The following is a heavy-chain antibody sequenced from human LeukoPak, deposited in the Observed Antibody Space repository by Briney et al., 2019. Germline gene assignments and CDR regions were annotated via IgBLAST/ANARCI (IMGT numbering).Heavy chain of an antibody. CDR1: GFTFSSYG. D-gene: IGHD2-2*01. Sequence: PGGSLRLSRAASGFTFSSYGMHWVRQAPGKGLEWVAVISYDGSNKYYADSVKGRFTISRDNSKNTLYLQMNSLRAEDTAVYYCARAQLRLAFDYWGQGTLVTVSS. CDR3: ARAQLRLAFDY. V-gene: IGHV3-30*03. J-gene: IGHJ4*02. CDR2: ISYDGSNK.